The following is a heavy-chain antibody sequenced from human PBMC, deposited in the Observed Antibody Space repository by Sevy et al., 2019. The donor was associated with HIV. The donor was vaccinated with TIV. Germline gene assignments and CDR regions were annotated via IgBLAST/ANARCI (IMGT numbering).Heavy chain of an antibody. Sequence: ASVKVSCKISGFTLTELSMHWVRQAPGKGLEWMGSFDPEDDETLYAQKFQGRVTMTEDTSTDTAYMELSSLRSEDTAVYYCATTKDYYDSSGSPFDYWGQRTLVTVSS. CDR1: GFTLTELS. J-gene: IGHJ4*02. V-gene: IGHV1-24*01. CDR2: FDPEDDET. D-gene: IGHD3-22*01. CDR3: ATTKDYYDSSGSPFDY.